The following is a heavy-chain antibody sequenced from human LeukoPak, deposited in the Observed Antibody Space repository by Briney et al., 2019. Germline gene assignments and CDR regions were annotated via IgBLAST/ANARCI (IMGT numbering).Heavy chain of an antibody. CDR2: ISNSGNTI. J-gene: IGHJ3*02. CDR1: GFTSRFSFSDYY. D-gene: IGHD3-16*01. V-gene: IGHV3-11*04. CDR3: ARDLGGLGEPYVFDI. Sequence: GGSLRLSCAASGFTSRFSFSDYYMSWIRQAPGKGLEWLSFISNSGNTIHYADSVRGRFTISRDNAKNSLYLQMNSLRAEDTAVYYCARDLGGLGEPYVFDIWGQGTMVTVSS.